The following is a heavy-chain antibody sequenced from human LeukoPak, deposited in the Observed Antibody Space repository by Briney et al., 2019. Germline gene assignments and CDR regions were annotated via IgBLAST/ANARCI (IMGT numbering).Heavy chain of an antibody. CDR1: GGSISSSSYY. J-gene: IGHJ4*02. CDR2: IYYSGST. D-gene: IGHD3-22*01. Sequence: SETLSLTCTVSGGSISSSSYYWGWIRQPPGKGLEWIGSIYYSGSTYYNPSLQSRVTISVDTSKNQFSLRLSSVTAADTAVYYCARDSYYDSSRFDYWGQGTLVTVSS. CDR3: ARDSYYDSSRFDY. V-gene: IGHV4-39*07.